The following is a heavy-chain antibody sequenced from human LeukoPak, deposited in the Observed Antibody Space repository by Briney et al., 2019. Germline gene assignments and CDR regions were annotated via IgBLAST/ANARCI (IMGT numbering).Heavy chain of an antibody. V-gene: IGHV3-30*03. CDR2: ISYDGTNK. D-gene: IGHD2-15*01. CDR1: GFTFSGYG. J-gene: IGHJ4*02. CDR3: ASPGAASPYYFDY. Sequence: PGRSLRLSCAASGFTFSGYGIHWVRQAPGKGLEWVSFISYDGTNKYYADSAKGRFTISRDNSKNTLYLQVNSLRAEDTAVYYCASPGAASPYYFDYWGQGTLVTVSS.